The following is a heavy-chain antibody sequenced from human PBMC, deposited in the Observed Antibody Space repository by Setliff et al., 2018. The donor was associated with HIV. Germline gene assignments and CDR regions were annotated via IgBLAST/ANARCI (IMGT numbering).Heavy chain of an antibody. V-gene: IGHV4-39*07. Sequence: PSETLSLTCTISGGSINTGIYYWGWIRQPPGKGLESIGTIYYSGSTYYKSSLKSRLTISVDTSKNQFSLKMSSVTAADTAVYYCARARGPEGYFDSWGQGTLVTVSS. CDR1: GGSINTGIYY. CDR2: IYYSGST. D-gene: IGHD3-10*01. J-gene: IGHJ4*02. CDR3: ARARGPEGYFDS.